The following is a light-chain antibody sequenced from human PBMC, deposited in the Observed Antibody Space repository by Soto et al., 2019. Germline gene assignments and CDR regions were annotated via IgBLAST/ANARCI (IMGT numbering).Light chain of an antibody. CDR1: SSNIGSNY. CDR3: AAWDDSLSGSWV. Sequence: QSVLTQPPSASGTPGQRVTISCSGSSSNIGSNYVYWYQQLPGTAPKLLIYSNNQRPSGVPDRFSGSKSGTSASLAISGLRSEDEADYYCAAWDDSLSGSWVFGGGTKVTVL. V-gene: IGLV1-47*02. J-gene: IGLJ3*02. CDR2: SNN.